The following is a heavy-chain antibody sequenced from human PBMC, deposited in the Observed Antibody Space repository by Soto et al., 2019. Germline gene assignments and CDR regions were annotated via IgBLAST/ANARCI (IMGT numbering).Heavy chain of an antibody. CDR3: ARVSVDVPE. Sequence: QLVQSGAEVKKPGASVKVSCRTSGPTFIAYYIHWIRQAPGQGLEWMGWIDPKSGGTTYEQKFLGRVTMTRDTSMNTAYMELNRLTSDDTALYYCARVSVDVPEWGQGTLIIVSS. V-gene: IGHV1-2*02. CDR1: GPTFIAYY. D-gene: IGHD5-12*01. J-gene: IGHJ4*02. CDR2: IDPKSGGT.